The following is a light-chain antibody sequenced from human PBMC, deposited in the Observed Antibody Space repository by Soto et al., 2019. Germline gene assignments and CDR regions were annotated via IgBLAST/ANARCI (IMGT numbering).Light chain of an antibody. V-gene: IGKV4-1*01. Sequence: IVVTQSPESLTVSLGWRVTINCRTSQSVLYRSNSQNYLAWFQHKAGQPPKLLIYWASIRQSGVHDGFSGSGSGTDLTLTINSLQAEDVAVYYCQQYYSLWTFGQGTRWIS. CDR1: QSVLYRSNSQNY. J-gene: IGKJ1*01. CDR2: WAS. CDR3: QQYYSLWT.